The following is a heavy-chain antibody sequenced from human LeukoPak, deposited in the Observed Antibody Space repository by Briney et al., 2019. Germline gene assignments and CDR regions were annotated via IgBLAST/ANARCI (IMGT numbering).Heavy chain of an antibody. CDR1: GFTFSSYD. V-gene: IGHV3-33*01. CDR3: ARGVRTRGYSYGYRGGAFDY. J-gene: IGHJ4*02. CDR2: IWYDGSNK. Sequence: AGSLRLSCAASGFTFSSYDMHWVRQAPGKGLEWVAVIWYDGSNKYYADSVKGRFTISRDNSKNTLYLQMNSLRAEDTAVYYCARGVRTRGYSYGYRGGAFDYWGQGTLVTVSS. D-gene: IGHD5-18*01.